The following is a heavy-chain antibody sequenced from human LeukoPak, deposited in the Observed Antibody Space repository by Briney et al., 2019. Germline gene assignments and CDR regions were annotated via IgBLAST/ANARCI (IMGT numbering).Heavy chain of an antibody. J-gene: IGHJ6*03. CDR2: ISWNSDSI. D-gene: IGHD3-16*01. Sequence: GGSLRLSCAASGFTFGSYSMNWVRQAPGKGLEWVSGISWNSDSIDYANSVKGRFTISRDNAKNSLYLQMNSLRTEDMALYYCAKGGGGRLIYYYYMDVWGKGTTVTVSS. CDR1: GFTFGSYS. V-gene: IGHV3-9*03. CDR3: AKGGGGRLIYYYYMDV.